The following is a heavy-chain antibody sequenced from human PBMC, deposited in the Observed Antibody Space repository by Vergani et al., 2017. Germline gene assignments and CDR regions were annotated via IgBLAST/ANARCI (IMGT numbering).Heavy chain of an antibody. Sequence: EVQLVESGGGLIQPGGSLRLSCAASGFTVSSNYMSWVRQAPGKGLEWVSVIYSGGSTYYADSVKGRFTISRDNSKNTLYLQMNSLRAEDTAVYYCAKDTGSRLGAFDIWGQGTMVTVSS. V-gene: IGHV3-66*03. CDR3: AKDTGSRLGAFDI. CDR1: GFTVSSNY. D-gene: IGHD3-10*01. CDR2: IYSGGST. J-gene: IGHJ3*02.